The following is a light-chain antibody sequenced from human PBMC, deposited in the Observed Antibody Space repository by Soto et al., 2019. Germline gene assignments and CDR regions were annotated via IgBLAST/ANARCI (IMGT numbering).Light chain of an antibody. CDR3: NSYTGRSARYA. Sequence: QSALTQPASVSGSPGQSITISCTGTSGDVGAYNYVSWYQQLPGKAPKLIIYDVTHRTSGVSDRFSGSKSGNTASLTISGLRAEDEADYYCNSYTGRSARYAVGTGTKLTVL. CDR1: SGDVGAYNY. V-gene: IGLV2-14*01. J-gene: IGLJ1*01. CDR2: DVT.